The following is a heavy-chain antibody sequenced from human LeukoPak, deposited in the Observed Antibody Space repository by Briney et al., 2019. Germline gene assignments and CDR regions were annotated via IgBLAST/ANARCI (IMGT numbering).Heavy chain of an antibody. D-gene: IGHD6-13*01. CDR3: AKDDSLVEQQHDY. J-gene: IGHJ4*02. CDR2: ISGSGGST. Sequence: GGSLRLSCAASGFTFSSYAMSWVRQAPGKGLEWVSAISGSGGSTYYADSVKGRFTMSRDNSKNTLYLQMNSLRAEDTAVYYCAKDDSLVEQQHDYWGQGTLVTVSS. V-gene: IGHV3-23*01. CDR1: GFTFSSYA.